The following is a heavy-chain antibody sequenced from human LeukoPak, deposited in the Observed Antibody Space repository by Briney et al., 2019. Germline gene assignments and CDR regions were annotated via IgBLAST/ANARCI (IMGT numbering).Heavy chain of an antibody. V-gene: IGHV3-48*03. CDR2: ISTSGRTT. D-gene: IGHD3-10*01. Sequence: PGGSLRLSCAASGFIFSSYEMNWVRQAPGKGLEWVSYISTSGRTTYYADSVKGRFTISRDNAKNSLYLQMNSLRAEDTAVYYCAKDRGVWAFDIWGQGTMVTVSS. CDR1: GFIFSSYE. CDR3: AKDRGVWAFDI. J-gene: IGHJ3*02.